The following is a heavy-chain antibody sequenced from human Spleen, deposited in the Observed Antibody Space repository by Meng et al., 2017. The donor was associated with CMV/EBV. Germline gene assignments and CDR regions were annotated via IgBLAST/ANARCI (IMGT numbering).Heavy chain of an antibody. Sequence: GGSLRLSCAASGFTFSDYYMNWVRQAPGKGLEWVSSIDISSTYIYYADSVKGRFTISSDDAKNSLYLQMNSLRADDTAVYYCARSPVGGTSGFDYWGQGTLVTVSS. CDR2: IDISSTYI. J-gene: IGHJ4*02. CDR3: ARSPVGGTSGFDY. CDR1: GFTFSDYY. D-gene: IGHD3-10*01. V-gene: IGHV3-21*06.